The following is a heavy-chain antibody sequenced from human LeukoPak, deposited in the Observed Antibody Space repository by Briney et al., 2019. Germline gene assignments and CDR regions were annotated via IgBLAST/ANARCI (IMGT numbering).Heavy chain of an antibody. CDR2: IRYDGSNK. Sequence: GGSLRLPCAASGFTFSSYGMHWVRQAPGKGLEWVAFIRYDGSNKYYADSVKGRFTISRDNSKNTLYLQMNSLRAEDTAVYYCAKDVGNYDFLDYWGQGTLVTVSS. CDR3: AKDVGNYDFLDY. V-gene: IGHV3-30*02. CDR1: GFTFSSYG. D-gene: IGHD3-3*01. J-gene: IGHJ4*02.